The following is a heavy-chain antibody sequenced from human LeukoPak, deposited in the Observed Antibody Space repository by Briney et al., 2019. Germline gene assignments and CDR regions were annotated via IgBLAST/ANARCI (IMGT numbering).Heavy chain of an antibody. D-gene: IGHD7-27*01. CDR3: AKGTGDEGYYFDY. V-gene: IGHV3-23*01. CDR2: IRVSYNT. Sequence: GGSLRLSCAASGFTFSNYAMNWVRQAPGKGLEWVSGIRVSYNTYYADSVKGRFTISRDNSDNTLYLQMSGLRAEDPAVYYCAKGTGDEGYYFDYWGQGTLVTVSS. J-gene: IGHJ4*02. CDR1: GFTFSNYA.